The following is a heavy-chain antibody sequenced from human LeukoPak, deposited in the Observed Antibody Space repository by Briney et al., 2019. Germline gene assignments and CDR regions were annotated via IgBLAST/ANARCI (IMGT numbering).Heavy chain of an antibody. D-gene: IGHD3-10*01. CDR1: GGSISSYY. V-gene: IGHV4-34*01. J-gene: IGHJ4*02. CDR3: ARLLGSGTGFIDY. CDR2: INHSGST. Sequence: SETLSLTRTVSGGSISSYYWSWIRQPPGQGLEWIGEINHSGSTNYNPSLKSRVTISVDTSKNQFSLKLSSVTAADTAVYYCARLLGSGTGFIDYWGQGTLVTVSS.